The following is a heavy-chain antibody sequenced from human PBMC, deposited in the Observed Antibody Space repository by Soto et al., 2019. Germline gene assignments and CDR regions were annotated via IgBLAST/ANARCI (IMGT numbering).Heavy chain of an antibody. CDR3: ARVREWELLHDAFDI. D-gene: IGHD1-26*01. J-gene: IGHJ3*02. Sequence: GGSLRLSCAASGFTFSSYGMHWVRQAPGKGLEWVAVISYDGSNKYYADSVKGRFTISRDNSKNTLYLQMNSLRAEDTAVYYCARVREWELLHDAFDIWGQGTMVTVSS. CDR2: ISYDGSNK. V-gene: IGHV3-30*03. CDR1: GFTFSSYG.